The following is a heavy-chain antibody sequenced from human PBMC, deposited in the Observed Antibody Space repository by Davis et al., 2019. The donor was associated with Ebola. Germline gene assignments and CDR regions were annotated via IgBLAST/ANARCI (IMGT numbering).Heavy chain of an antibody. CDR1: RYTFTGYY. V-gene: IGHV1-2*02. J-gene: IGHJ6*02. CDR2: INPNNGDT. Sequence: SVKVSCKASRYTFTGYYIHSVRQAPGQGLEWMGWINPNNGDTTLAQRFQGRVTMTRDTSIGTAYMELSRLRSDDTAVFLCARASPPEYNVWSRNPHYHYFTMDVWGQGTTVTVSS. CDR3: ARASPPEYNVWSRNPHYHYFTMDV. D-gene: IGHD2-8*01.